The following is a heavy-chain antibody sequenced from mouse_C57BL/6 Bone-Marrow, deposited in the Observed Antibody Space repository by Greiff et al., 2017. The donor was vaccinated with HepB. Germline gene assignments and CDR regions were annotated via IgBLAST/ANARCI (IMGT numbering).Heavy chain of an antibody. CDR3: ARQLRLRDFAY. J-gene: IGHJ3*01. D-gene: IGHD3-2*02. Sequence: VQLQQSGPELVKPGASVKISCKASGYSFTGYYMNWVKQSPEKSLEWIGEINPSTGGTTYNQKFKAKATLTVDKSSSTAYTQLKSLTSEDSAVYYCARQLRLRDFAYWGQGTLVTVSA. V-gene: IGHV1-42*01. CDR1: GYSFTGYY. CDR2: INPSTGGT.